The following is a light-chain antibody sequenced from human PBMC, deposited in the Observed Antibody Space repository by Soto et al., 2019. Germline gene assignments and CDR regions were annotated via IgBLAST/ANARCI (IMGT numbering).Light chain of an antibody. CDR3: QQYIEWPLT. J-gene: IGKJ4*01. Sequence: EIVMTQSPATLSVSPGERATLSCRASQSVSNNLAWYQQKPGQAPRLLIYHASTGATGIPARFSCSGSGTELTLTISSVQSEDFAVYYCQQYIEWPLTFGGGTKVEIK. V-gene: IGKV3-15*01. CDR1: QSVSNN. CDR2: HAS.